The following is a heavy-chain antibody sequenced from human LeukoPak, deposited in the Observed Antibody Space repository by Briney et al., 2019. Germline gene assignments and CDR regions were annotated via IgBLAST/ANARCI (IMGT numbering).Heavy chain of an antibody. CDR1: GFTFSSYG. CDR3: AKKNIDYGDYEGAFDI. CDR2: ISYDGSNK. V-gene: IGHV3-30*18. J-gene: IGHJ3*02. Sequence: GRSLRLSCAASGFTFSSYGMHWVRQAPGKGLEWGAVISYDGSNKYYADSVKGRFTISRDNSKNTLYLQMNSLRAEDTAVYYCAKKNIDYGDYEGAFDIWGQGTMVTVSS. D-gene: IGHD4-17*01.